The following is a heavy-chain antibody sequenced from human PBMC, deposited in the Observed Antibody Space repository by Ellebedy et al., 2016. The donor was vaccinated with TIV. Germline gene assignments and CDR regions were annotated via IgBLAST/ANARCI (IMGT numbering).Heavy chain of an antibody. CDR2: IYPSSDDT. V-gene: IGHV1-18*01. Sequence: AASVKVSCKTSGYTFTDYAVSWVRQAPGQGLEWMGWIYPSSDDTYSAQSLQGRLTMTTDTSTTTVYMELRSLRSDDTAVYYCARDYPYYESGNYWGQGTLVTVSS. CDR1: GYTFTDYA. J-gene: IGHJ4*02. D-gene: IGHD3-22*01. CDR3: ARDYPYYESGNY.